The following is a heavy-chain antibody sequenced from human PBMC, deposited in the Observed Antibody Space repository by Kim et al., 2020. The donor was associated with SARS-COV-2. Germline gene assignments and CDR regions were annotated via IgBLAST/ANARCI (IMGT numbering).Heavy chain of an antibody. D-gene: IGHD2-15*01. CDR3: ARGGYCSGGSCGEWFDP. CDR2: INHSGST. Sequence: SETLSLTCAVYGGSFSGYYWSWIRQPPGKGLEWIGEINHSGSTNYNPSLKSRVTISVDTSKNQFSLKLSSVTAADTAVYYCARGGYCSGGSCGEWFDPWGQGTLVTVSS. V-gene: IGHV4-34*01. J-gene: IGHJ5*02. CDR1: GGSFSGYY.